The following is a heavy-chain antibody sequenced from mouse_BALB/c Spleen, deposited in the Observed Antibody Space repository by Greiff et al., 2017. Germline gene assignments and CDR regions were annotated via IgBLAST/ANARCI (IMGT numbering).Heavy chain of an antibody. CDR1: GFTFSSYG. V-gene: IGHV5-6*01. Sequence: EVQVVESGGDLVKPGGSLKLSCAASGFTFSSYGMSWVRQTPDKRLEWVATISSGGSYTYYPDSVKGRFTISRDNAKNTLYLQMSSLKSEDTAMYYCARGLLPEFDYWGQGTTLTVSS. CDR2: ISSGGSYT. CDR3: ARGLLPEFDY. D-gene: IGHD2-3*01. J-gene: IGHJ2*01.